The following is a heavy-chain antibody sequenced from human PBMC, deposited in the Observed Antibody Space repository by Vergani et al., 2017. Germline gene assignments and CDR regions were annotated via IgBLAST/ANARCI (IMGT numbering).Heavy chain of an antibody. Sequence: QITLKEPSPTLVKPTQTLTLTCTLFGFSLTTPGLGVAWIRQPPGKALEWLAIIYWNDDVRYTPSLNNRLTITKDTAKNQVVLTMTKMDPVDTDTYYCAREGGKAAGYFDLWGPGSLVTVSS. CDR1: GFSLTTPGLG. J-gene: IGHJ4*02. V-gene: IGHV2-5*01. CDR3: AREGGKAAGYFDL. D-gene: IGHD6-13*01. CDR2: IYWNDDV.